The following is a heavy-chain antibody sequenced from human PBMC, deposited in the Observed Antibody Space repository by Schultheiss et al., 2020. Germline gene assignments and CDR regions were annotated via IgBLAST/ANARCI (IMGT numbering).Heavy chain of an antibody. CDR3: AKDISYYDSSGNDY. CDR1: GFTFDDYA. D-gene: IGHD3-22*01. J-gene: IGHJ4*02. CDR2: ISWNSGSI. Sequence: GGSLRLSCAAFGFTFDDYAMHWVRQAPGKGLEWVSGISWNSGSIGYADSVKGRFTISRDNAKNSLYLQMNSLRAEDTALYYCAKDISYYDSSGNDYWGQGTLVTVSS. V-gene: IGHV3-9*01.